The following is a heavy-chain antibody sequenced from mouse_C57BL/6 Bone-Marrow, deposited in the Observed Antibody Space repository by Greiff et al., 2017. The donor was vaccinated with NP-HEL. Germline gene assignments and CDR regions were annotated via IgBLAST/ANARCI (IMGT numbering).Heavy chain of an antibody. CDR2: ISSGGSYT. CDR1: GFTFSSYG. D-gene: IGHD2-1*01. V-gene: IGHV5-6*02. Sequence: EVKLMESGGDLVKPGGSLKLSCAASGFTFSSYGMSWVRQTPDKRLEWVATISSGGSYTYYPDSVKGRFTISRDNAKNTLYLQMSSLKSEDTAMYYCARRYYGNFHFDYWGQGTTLTVSS. CDR3: ARRYYGNFHFDY. J-gene: IGHJ2*01.